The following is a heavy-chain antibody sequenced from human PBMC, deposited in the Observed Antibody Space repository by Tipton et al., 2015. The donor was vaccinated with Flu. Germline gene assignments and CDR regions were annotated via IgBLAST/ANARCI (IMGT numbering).Heavy chain of an antibody. Sequence: TLSLTCTVSGGSISSGDYYWSWIRQPPGKGLEWIGYIYYSGSTYYNPSLKSRVTISVDTSKNQFSLKLSSVTAADTAVYYCARVLGDYGGNSEREYFQHWGQGTLVTVSS. D-gene: IGHD4-23*01. J-gene: IGHJ1*01. CDR3: ARVLGDYGGNSEREYFQH. CDR2: IYYSGST. V-gene: IGHV4-30-4*01. CDR1: GGSISSGDYY.